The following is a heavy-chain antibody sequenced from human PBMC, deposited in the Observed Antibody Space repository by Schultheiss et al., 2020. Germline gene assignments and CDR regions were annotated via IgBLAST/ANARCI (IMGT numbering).Heavy chain of an antibody. V-gene: IGHV1-8*01. CDR2: MNPNSGNT. D-gene: IGHD2-15*01. J-gene: IGHJ5*02. CDR3: ARGRPAAHQNWFDP. Sequence: GESLKISCKASGYTFTSYDINWVRQATGQGLEWMGWMNPNSGNTGYAQKFQGRVTMTRNTSISTAYMELSSLRSEDTAVYYCARGRPAAHQNWFDPWGQGTLGNVS. CDR1: GYTFTSYD.